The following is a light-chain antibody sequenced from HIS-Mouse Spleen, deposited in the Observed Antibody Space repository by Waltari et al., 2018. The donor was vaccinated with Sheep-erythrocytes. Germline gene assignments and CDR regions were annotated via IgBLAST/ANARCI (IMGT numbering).Light chain of an antibody. V-gene: IGLV1-47*01. CDR3: AAWDDSLSGS. Sequence: QSVLTQPPSASGPPGQRVTISCSGSSPNLGSNYVYWYQQLPGTAPKLLIYRNNQRPSGVPDRFSGSKSGTSASLAISGLRSEDEADYYCAAWDDSLSGSFGGGTKLTVL. CDR2: RNN. J-gene: IGLJ2*01. CDR1: SPNLGSNY.